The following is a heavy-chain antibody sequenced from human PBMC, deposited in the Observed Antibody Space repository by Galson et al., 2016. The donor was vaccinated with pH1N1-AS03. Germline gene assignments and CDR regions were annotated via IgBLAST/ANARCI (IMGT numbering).Heavy chain of an antibody. Sequence: CAISGDSVTGASVAWNWIRQSSSRGLEWLGRTYFRSKYYTDYARSLKSRISITADTSKNHFSLRLSSVTAADTAVYYCARHDPPGDYGGTHWYVDLWGRGTLVTVSS. CDR3: ARHDPPGDYGGTHWYVDL. CDR2: TYFRSKYYT. V-gene: IGHV6-1*01. J-gene: IGHJ2*01. D-gene: IGHD4-17*01. CDR1: GDSVTGASVA.